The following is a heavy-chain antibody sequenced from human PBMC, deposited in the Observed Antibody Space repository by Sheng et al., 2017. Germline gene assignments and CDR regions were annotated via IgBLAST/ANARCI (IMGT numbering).Heavy chain of an antibody. D-gene: IGHD2-2*01. J-gene: IGHJ4*02. CDR2: IYYSGST. CDR1: GGSISSSSYY. Sequence: QLQLQESGPGLVKPSETLSLTCTVSGGSISSSSYYWGWIRQPPGKGLEWIGSIYYSGSTYYNPSLKSRVTISVDTSKNQFSLKLSSVTAADTAVYYCARGCTSCYGGFDYWGQGTLVTVSS. CDR3: ARGCTSCYGGFDY. V-gene: IGHV4-39*07.